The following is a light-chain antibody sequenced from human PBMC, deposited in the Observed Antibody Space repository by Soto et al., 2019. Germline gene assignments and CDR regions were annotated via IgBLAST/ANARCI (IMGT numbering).Light chain of an antibody. Sequence: EIVLTQSPATLSLSPGERATLSCRASQSVSSSLAWYHQKPGQAPRLLIYAASNRATGIPTRFSGSGSGTDCTLTIRSLEPEDFGVYYCQQRSDWPPSLTVGGGTKGEIK. V-gene: IGKV3-11*01. CDR1: QSVSSS. CDR2: AAS. J-gene: IGKJ4*01. CDR3: QQRSDWPPSLT.